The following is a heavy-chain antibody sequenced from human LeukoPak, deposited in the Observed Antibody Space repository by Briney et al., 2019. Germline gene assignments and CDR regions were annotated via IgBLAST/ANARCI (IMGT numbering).Heavy chain of an antibody. CDR1: GGSISSSSYY. J-gene: IGHJ4*02. CDR2: IYYSGST. V-gene: IGHV4-39*07. CDR3: ARTDNSGWYSFDY. D-gene: IGHD6-19*01. Sequence: KPSETLSLTCTVSGGSISSSSYYWGWIRQPPGKGLEWIGSIYYSGSTYYNPSLKSRVTISVDTSKNQFSLKLSSVTAADTAVYYCARTDNSGWYSFDYWGQGTLVTVSP.